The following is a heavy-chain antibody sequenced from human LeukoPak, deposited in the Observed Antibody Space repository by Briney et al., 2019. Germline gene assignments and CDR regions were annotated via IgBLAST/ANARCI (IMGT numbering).Heavy chain of an antibody. D-gene: IGHD3-3*01. J-gene: IGHJ5*02. CDR2: INNDGSIT. Sequence: GGSLRLSCAASGFIFSGYWMHWVRHAPGKGLVWLSRINNDGSITSYADSVKGRFTISRDNAKNTLYLQMNSLRVEDTAVYYCTKSDWFDPWGQGTLVTVSS. CDR1: GFIFSGYW. CDR3: TKSDWFDP. V-gene: IGHV3-74*01.